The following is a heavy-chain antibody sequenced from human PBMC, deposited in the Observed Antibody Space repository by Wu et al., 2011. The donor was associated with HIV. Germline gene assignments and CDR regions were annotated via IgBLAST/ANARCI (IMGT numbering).Heavy chain of an antibody. CDR3: ARDLYGGNSNYYGMDV. V-gene: IGHV1-46*01. CDR2: INPSGGST. CDR1: GYTFTSYY. D-gene: IGHD4-23*01. J-gene: IGHJ6*02. Sequence: QVQLVQSGAEVKKPGASVKVSCKASGYTFTSYYMHWVRQAPGQGLEWMGIINPSGGSTSYAQKFQGRVTMTRDTSTSTVYMELSSLRSEDTAVYYCARDLYGGNSNYYGMDVWGQGTTVTVSS.